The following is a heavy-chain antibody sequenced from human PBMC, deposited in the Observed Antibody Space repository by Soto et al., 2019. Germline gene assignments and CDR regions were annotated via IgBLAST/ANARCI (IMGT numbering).Heavy chain of an antibody. J-gene: IGHJ6*02. CDR2: IDPSDSYT. CDR1: GYSFTSYW. Sequence: GESLKISCKGSGYSFTSYWISWVRQMPGKGLEWMGRIDPSDSYTNYSPSFQGHVTISADKSISTAYLQWSSLKASDTAMYYCARHSGSASYYYYGMDVWGQGTTVTV. D-gene: IGHD3-10*01. CDR3: ARHSGSASYYYYGMDV. V-gene: IGHV5-10-1*01.